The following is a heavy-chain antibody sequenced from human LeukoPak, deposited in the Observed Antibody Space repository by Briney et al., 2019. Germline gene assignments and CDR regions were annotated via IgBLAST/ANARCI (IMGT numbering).Heavy chain of an antibody. D-gene: IGHD3-10*01. V-gene: IGHV1-46*01. CDR3: ARDSPYYYGSGSYYSRHFDY. J-gene: IGHJ4*02. CDR2: INPSGGST. Sequence: ASVKVSCKASGYTFTSYYMHWVRQAPGQGLEWMGIINPSGGSTSYAQKFQGRVTMTTDTSTSTAYMELRSLRSDDTAVYYCARDSPYYYGSGSYYSRHFDYWGQGTLVTVSS. CDR1: GYTFTSYY.